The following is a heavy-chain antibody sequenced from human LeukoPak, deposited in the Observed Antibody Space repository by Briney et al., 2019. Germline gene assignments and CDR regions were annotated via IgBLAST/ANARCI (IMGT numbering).Heavy chain of an antibody. D-gene: IGHD1-26*01. CDR2: IRYDGINK. J-gene: IGHJ4*02. CDR3: AKGSGNYLTYYFDY. V-gene: IGHV3-30*02. CDR1: GFTFNTYG. Sequence: GGSLRLSCAASGFTFNTYGMHWVRQAPGKGLEWVTFIRYDGINKYYADSVKGRFTISRDNSKNTLFLQMNSLNTEDTAVYYCAKGSGNYLTYYFDYWGQGTLVTVSS.